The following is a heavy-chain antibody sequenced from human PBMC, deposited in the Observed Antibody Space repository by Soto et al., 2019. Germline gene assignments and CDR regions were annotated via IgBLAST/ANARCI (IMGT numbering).Heavy chain of an antibody. CDR1: GFXFSSYE. Sequence: GXLRLSCAASGFXFSSYEVNWVRQAPGNGLEWVSYISSSCSTIYYADSVKCRFTISRDNAKNSLYMQMNSMRDEDTAVYYCARVIDGMDVWGQGTTVTVS. CDR2: ISSSCSTI. V-gene: IGHV3-48*03. J-gene: IGHJ6*02. CDR3: ARVIDGMDV.